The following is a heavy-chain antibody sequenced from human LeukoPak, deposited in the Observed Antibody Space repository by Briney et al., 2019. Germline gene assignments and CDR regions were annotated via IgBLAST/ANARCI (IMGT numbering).Heavy chain of an antibody. J-gene: IGHJ4*02. D-gene: IGHD3-3*01. CDR1: GGSISSSSYY. CDR3: ARFEWSGYYFDY. CDR2: IYYSGST. Sequence: SETLSLTCTVSGGSISSSSYYWGWIRQPPGKGLEWIGSIYYSGSTYYNPSLKSRVTISVDTSKNQFSLKLSSVTAADTAVYYCARFEWSGYYFDYWGQGTLVTVSS. V-gene: IGHV4-39*01.